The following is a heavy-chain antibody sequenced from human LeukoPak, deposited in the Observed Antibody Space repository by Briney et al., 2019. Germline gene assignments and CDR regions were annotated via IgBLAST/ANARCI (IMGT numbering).Heavy chain of an antibody. J-gene: IGHJ4*02. CDR1: GFTLSNDW. Sequence: SGGSLRLSCAASGFTLSNDWMCWVRQAPGKGLEWVANINQDESKKYYADSVKGRFTISRDNAKNSLYLQMSSLTAEDTAIYYCARDHAYRADYWGQGTLVTVSS. V-gene: IGHV3-7*01. CDR3: ARDHAYRADY. CDR2: INQDESKK. D-gene: IGHD2-2*01.